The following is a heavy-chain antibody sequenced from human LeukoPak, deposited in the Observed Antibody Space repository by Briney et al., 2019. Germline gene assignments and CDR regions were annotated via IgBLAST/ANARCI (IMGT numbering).Heavy chain of an antibody. V-gene: IGHV3-7*01. CDR1: GFTFSDYW. J-gene: IGHJ4*02. D-gene: IGHD3-10*01. Sequence: GSLILSCAASGFTFSDYWMSWVRPAPGKGQEWVANIKQDGSEKNYVDSVKGRFIISRDNAKNSLYLQMNSLRAEDTAVYYCARDSPFGFYWGQGTLVTVSS. CDR3: ARDSPFGFY. CDR2: IKQDGSEK.